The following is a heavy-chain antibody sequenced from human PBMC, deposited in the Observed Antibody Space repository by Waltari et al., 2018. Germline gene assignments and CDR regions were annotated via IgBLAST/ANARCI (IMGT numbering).Heavy chain of an antibody. CDR2: IFSNDEK. J-gene: IGHJ4*02. Sequence: QVTLKESGPVLVKPPETLTLTCTVPGFSLSNPSLGVRWIRQPPGKALEWLAHIFSNDEKSYSTSLKSRLTISKDTSKSQVVLTMTNMDPVDTATYYCARIPGYSGSGRYTLDYWGQGTLVTVSS. V-gene: IGHV2-26*01. CDR1: GFSLSNPSLG. CDR3: ARIPGYSGSGRYTLDY. D-gene: IGHD3-10*01.